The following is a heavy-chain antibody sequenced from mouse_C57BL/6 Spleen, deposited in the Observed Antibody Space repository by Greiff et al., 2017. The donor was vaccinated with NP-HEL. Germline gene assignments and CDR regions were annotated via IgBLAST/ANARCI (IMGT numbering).Heavy chain of an antibody. D-gene: IGHD1-1*01. V-gene: IGHV1-47*01. CDR3: ARGGLLRRYYYAMDY. J-gene: IGHJ4*01. CDR1: GYTFTTYP. CDR2: FHPYNDDT. Sequence: VKLQESGAELVKPGASVKMSCKASGYTFTTYPIEWMKQNHGKSLEWIGNFHPYNDDTKYNEKFKGKATLTVEKSSSTVYLELSRLTSDDSAVYYCARGGLLRRYYYAMDYWGQGTSVTVSS.